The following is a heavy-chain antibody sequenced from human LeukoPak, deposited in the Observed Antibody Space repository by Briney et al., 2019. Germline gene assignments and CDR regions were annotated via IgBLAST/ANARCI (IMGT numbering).Heavy chain of an antibody. D-gene: IGHD2-15*01. CDR3: ARGGCSGGSCYLYYFDY. CDR2: INPNSGGT. J-gene: IGHJ4*02. Sequence: ASVKVSCKASGYTFTGYHMHWVRQAPGQGPEWMGWINPNSGGTNYAQKFQGRVTMTRDTSISTAYMELSRLRSDDTAVYYCARGGCSGGSCYLYYFDYWGQGTLVTVSS. V-gene: IGHV1-2*02. CDR1: GYTFTGYH.